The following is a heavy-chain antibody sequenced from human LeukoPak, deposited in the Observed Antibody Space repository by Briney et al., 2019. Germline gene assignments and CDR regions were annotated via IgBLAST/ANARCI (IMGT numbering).Heavy chain of an antibody. V-gene: IGHV3-53*01. D-gene: IGHD3-22*01. CDR1: GFTVSSNY. CDR2: IYSGGST. J-gene: IGHJ4*02. CDR3: AGVSDGCYDS. Sequence: GGSLRLSCAASGFTVSSNYMCWVRQSPGKGREWVSVIYSGGSTYYADSVKGRFTISRDNSKNTLYLQMNSLRAEDTAVYYCAGVSDGCYDSWGQGTLVTVSS.